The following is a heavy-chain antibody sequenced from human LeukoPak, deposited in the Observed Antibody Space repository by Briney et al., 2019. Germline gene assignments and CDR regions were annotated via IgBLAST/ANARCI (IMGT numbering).Heavy chain of an antibody. J-gene: IGHJ4*02. CDR2: FTRIGTI. Sequence: SETLSLTCAVYGGSFSDYFCSWIRQPPGMGLEWIGEFTRIGTINYSPSLKSRITISVDTSKNQFSLKLSSVTAADTAVYYCAGIYGDYSDFDYWGQGTLVTVSS. CDR3: AGIYGDYSDFDY. D-gene: IGHD4-17*01. CDR1: GGSFSDYF. V-gene: IGHV4-34*01.